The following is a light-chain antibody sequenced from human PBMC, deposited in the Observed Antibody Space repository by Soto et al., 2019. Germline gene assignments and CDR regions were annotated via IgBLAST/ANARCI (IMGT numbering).Light chain of an antibody. Sequence: QSVLTQPPSASGTPGQRVTISCSGSSSNIGGYTVNWYQQLPGTAPKLLIFRDGQRPSGVPARFFGSKSDTSASLAITGLRSEDEAHYYCAVWDNSMTAWVFGGGTKLTLL. V-gene: IGLV1-44*01. CDR2: RDG. CDR1: SSNIGGYT. J-gene: IGLJ3*02. CDR3: AVWDNSMTAWV.